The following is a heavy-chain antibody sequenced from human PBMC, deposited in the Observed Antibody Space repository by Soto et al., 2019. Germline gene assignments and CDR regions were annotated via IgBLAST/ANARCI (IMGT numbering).Heavy chain of an antibody. Sequence: EVQLVESGGGLVKPGGSLRLSCAASGFTFSSYSMNWVRQAPGKGLEWVSSISSSSSYIYYADSVKGRFTISRDNAKNSLYLQMNSLRAEDTAVYYCARDICSSTSCYLDYLGQGTLVTVSS. J-gene: IGHJ4*02. D-gene: IGHD2-2*01. V-gene: IGHV3-21*01. CDR2: ISSSSSYI. CDR1: GFTFSSYS. CDR3: ARDICSSTSCYLDY.